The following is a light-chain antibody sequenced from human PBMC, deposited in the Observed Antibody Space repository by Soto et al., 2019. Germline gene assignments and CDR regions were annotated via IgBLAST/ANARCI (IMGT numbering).Light chain of an antibody. V-gene: IGKV3-20*01. J-gene: IGKJ2*01. CDR3: LRYGDSPPAYT. CDR1: QRVSSRN. Sequence: EIVLTQSPGTVSLSPGERATLSCRASQRVSSRNLAWYRQKPGQAPSLLIFGASNRATGIPDRFSGSGSGTDCTLTISRLEPEDCAVYSCLRYGDSPPAYTFGQGTKLEIK. CDR2: GAS.